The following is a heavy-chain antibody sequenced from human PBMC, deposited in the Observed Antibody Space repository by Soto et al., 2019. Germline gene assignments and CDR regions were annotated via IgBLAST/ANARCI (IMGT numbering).Heavy chain of an antibody. Sequence: GGSLRLSCEASGFTLTTYTMNWVRQASGKGLEWVSSITSSSGHIYYADSVKGRFTISRDNARNSLYLQMDSLRAEDTAVYYCVRERGLSSFYGMDVWGQGTTVTVSS. V-gene: IGHV3-21*01. CDR3: VRERGLSSFYGMDV. CDR2: ITSSSGHI. CDR1: GFTLTTYT. J-gene: IGHJ6*02. D-gene: IGHD3-10*01.